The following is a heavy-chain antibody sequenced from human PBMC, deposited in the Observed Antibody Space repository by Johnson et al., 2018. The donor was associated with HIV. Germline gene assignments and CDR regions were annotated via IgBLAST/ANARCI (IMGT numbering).Heavy chain of an antibody. J-gene: IGHJ3*02. CDR3: ARGFGNSGYYYGRFGAFDI. Sequence: EKLVESGGGVVRPGGSLRLSCAASGFTFDDYGMSWVRQAPGKGLEWVSGIHWNGGSRGYADSVKGRFNISRDNAKNSLYLQMNSLRAEDTALYYCARGFGNSGYYYGRFGAFDIWGQGTMVTVSS. CDR2: IHWNGGSR. V-gene: IGHV3-20*04. D-gene: IGHD3-22*01. CDR1: GFTFDDYG.